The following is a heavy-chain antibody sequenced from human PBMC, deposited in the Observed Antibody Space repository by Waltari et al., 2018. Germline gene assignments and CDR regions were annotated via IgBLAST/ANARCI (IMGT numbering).Heavy chain of an antibody. J-gene: IGHJ4*02. Sequence: EVQLLESGGGLVQPGGSLRRSCAASGIICNTFAINWVRLAPGTGLDWVAAITVSDDTFYADSVMGRFTVSRDTSKNTVYLQMNGLRAEDTAIYYCAKPFYNWDDPLHSWGQGTLVAVSS. CDR2: ITVSDDT. CDR1: GIICNTFA. D-gene: IGHD1-20*01. CDR3: AKPFYNWDDPLHS. V-gene: IGHV3-23*01.